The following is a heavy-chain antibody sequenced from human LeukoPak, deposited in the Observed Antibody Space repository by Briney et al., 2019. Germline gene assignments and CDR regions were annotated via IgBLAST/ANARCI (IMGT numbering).Heavy chain of an antibody. J-gene: IGHJ1*01. Sequence: PSETLSLTCTVSGGSISGYYWSWIRQPPGKGLEWIGEINHSGSTNYNPSLKSRVTISVDTSKNQFSLKLSSVTAADTAVYYCARAGYCSGGSCYSLYFQHWGQGTLVTVSS. V-gene: IGHV4-34*01. CDR2: INHSGST. CDR3: ARAGYCSGGSCYSLYFQH. CDR1: GGSISGYY. D-gene: IGHD2-15*01.